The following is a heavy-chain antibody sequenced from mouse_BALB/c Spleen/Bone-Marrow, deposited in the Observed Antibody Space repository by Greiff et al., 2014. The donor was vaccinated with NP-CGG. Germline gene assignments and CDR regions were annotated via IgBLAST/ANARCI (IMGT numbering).Heavy chain of an antibody. CDR3: ARRGLDYYGSSYWYFDV. D-gene: IGHD1-1*01. V-gene: IGHV3-1*02. J-gene: IGHJ1*01. CDR1: GYSITSGYS. Sequence: DVKLQESGPDLVKPSQSLSLTCTVTGYSITSGYSWHWIRQFPGNKLEWMGYIHYSGSTNYNPSLKSRISITRDTSKNQFFLQLNSVTTEDTATYYCARRGLDYYGSSYWYFDVWGAGTMVTVSS. CDR2: IHYSGST.